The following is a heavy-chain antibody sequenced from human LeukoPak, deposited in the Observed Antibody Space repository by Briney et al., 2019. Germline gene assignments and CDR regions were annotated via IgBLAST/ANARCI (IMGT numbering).Heavy chain of an antibody. CDR2: IYYSGST. D-gene: IGHD6-6*01. V-gene: IGHV4-31*03. CDR3: ARGIAARSYSDY. Sequence: SQTLSLTCTVPGGSISSGGYYWSWIRQHPGKGLEWIGYIYYSGSTYYNPSLKSRVTISVDTSKNQFSLKLSSVTAADTAVYYCARGIAARSYSDYWGQGTLVTVSS. J-gene: IGHJ4*02. CDR1: GGSISSGGYY.